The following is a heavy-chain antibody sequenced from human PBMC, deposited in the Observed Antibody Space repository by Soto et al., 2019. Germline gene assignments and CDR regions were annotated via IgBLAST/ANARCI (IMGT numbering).Heavy chain of an antibody. V-gene: IGHV2-5*02. Sequence: QITLKESGPTLVKPTQTLTLTCTFSGFSLSTSGVGVGWIRQPPGKALEWLALIYWDDDKRYSPSLKSRLTITKDTSKNQVVLTLTNIYPVDTATYYCAHRLGPADAFDIWGQGTMVTVS. J-gene: IGHJ3*02. CDR2: IYWDDDK. CDR1: GFSLSTSGVG. CDR3: AHRLGPADAFDI.